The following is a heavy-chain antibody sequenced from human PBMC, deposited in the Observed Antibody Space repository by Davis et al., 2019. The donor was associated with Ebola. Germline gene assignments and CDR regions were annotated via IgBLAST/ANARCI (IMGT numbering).Heavy chain of an antibody. V-gene: IGHV1-2*02. Sequence: ASVKVSCKASGGTFSSYAISWVRQAPGQGLEWMGWINPDSGGTNWAQRFQGRVSMTRDTSVSTAYMEVTGLRPDDTAVYYCARDQCAGSSCPIWKYWGPGTPVTVSS. J-gene: IGHJ4*02. CDR3: ARDQCAGSSCPIWKY. CDR2: INPDSGGT. D-gene: IGHD2-2*01. CDR1: GGTFSSYA.